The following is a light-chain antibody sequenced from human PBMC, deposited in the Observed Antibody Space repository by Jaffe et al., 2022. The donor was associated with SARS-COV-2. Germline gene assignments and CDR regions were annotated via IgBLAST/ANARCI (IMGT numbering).Light chain of an antibody. CDR3: HQYYSTPRT. CDR1: QSVLYSSNNKNY. V-gene: IGKV4-1*01. J-gene: IGKJ3*01. Sequence: DIVMTQSPDSLAVSLGERATINCKSSQSVLYSSNNKNYLAWYQQKPGQPPKLLIYWASARESGVPDRFSGSGSGTDFTLTISSLQAEDVAVYYCHQYYSTPRTFGPGTKVGIK. CDR2: WAS.